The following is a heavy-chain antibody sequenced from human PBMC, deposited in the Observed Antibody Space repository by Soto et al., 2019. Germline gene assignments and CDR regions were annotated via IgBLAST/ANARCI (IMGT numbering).Heavy chain of an antibody. V-gene: IGHV3-23*01. Sequence: GGSLRLSCAASGFTFSSYAMSWVRQAPGKGLEWVSAISGSGGSTYYADSVKGRFTISRDNSKNTLYLQMNSLRAEDTAVYSCAKGLGYTSGWYDYWGQGTLVTVSS. CDR1: GFTFSSYA. J-gene: IGHJ4*02. D-gene: IGHD6-19*01. CDR2: ISGSGGST. CDR3: AKGLGYTSGWYDY.